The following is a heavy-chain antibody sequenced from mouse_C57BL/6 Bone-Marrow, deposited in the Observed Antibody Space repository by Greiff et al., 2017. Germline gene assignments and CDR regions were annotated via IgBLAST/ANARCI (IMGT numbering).Heavy chain of an antibody. J-gene: IGHJ2*01. V-gene: IGHV1-69*01. Sequence: QVQLKQSGAELVMPGASVKLSCKASGYTFTSYWMHWVKQRPGQGLEWIGEIDPSDSYTNYTQKFKGKSTLTVDKSSSTAYMQLSSLTSEDSAVYYCAREGIYYGYDWGQGTTLTVSS. D-gene: IGHD2-2*01. CDR2: IDPSDSYT. CDR3: AREGIYYGYD. CDR1: GYTFTSYW.